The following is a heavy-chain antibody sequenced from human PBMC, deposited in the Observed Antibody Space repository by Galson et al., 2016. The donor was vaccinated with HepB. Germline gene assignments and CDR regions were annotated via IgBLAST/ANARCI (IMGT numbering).Heavy chain of an antibody. J-gene: IGHJ6*02. CDR2: IWHDGTNI. CDR3: GKDRGSGSYYGTDF. CDR1: GFSFSDHA. D-gene: IGHD2-15*01. V-gene: IGHV3-33*06. Sequence: SLRLSCAASGFSFSDHAMHWVRQAPGKGLEWLAVIWHDGTNIFYADSVKDRFTISRDNSKNTLFLQMSSLGAEDTAVYYCGKDRGSGSYYGTDFWGQGTTVTVSS.